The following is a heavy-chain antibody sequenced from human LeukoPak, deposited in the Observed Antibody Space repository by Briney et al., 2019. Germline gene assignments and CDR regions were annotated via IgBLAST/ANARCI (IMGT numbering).Heavy chain of an antibody. CDR1: GGFISSYY. J-gene: IGHJ4*02. CDR2: IYYSGST. Sequence: PSETLSLTCTVSGGFISSYYWSWIRQPPGKGLEWIAYIYYSGSTNYNPSLKSRVTISLDTSKNQFSLKLTSVTAADTAVYYCARHGGEVRGVIISSFDYWGQGTLVTVSS. CDR3: ARHGGEVRGVIISSFDY. V-gene: IGHV4-59*08. D-gene: IGHD3-10*01.